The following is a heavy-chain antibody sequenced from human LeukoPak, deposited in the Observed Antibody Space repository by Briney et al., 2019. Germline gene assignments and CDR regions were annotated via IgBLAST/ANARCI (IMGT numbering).Heavy chain of an antibody. V-gene: IGHV1-69*05. D-gene: IGHD6-19*01. CDR1: GYTFTSYG. CDR3: ARDKLGTVAGNINWFDP. CDR2: IIPIFGTA. J-gene: IGHJ5*02. Sequence: ASVKVSCKASGYTFTSYGISWVRQAPGQGLEWMGRIIPIFGTANYAQKFQGRVTITTDESTSTAYMELSSLRSEDTAVYYCARDKLGTVAGNINWFDPWGQGTLVTVSS.